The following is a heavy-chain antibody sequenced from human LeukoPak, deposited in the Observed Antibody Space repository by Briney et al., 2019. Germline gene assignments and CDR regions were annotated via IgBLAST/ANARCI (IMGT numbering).Heavy chain of an antibody. J-gene: IGHJ4*02. CDR1: GGSISSGDYY. D-gene: IGHD6-13*01. V-gene: IGHV4-30-2*01. CDR3: ARDLVRGDY. Sequence: PSETLSLTCTVSGGSISSGDYYWSWIRQPPGKGLEWIGYISQSGSTYYNPSLKSRVIISIDRSKNQFSLKLSSVTAADTAVYYCARDLVRGDYWGQGTLVTVSS. CDR2: ISQSGST.